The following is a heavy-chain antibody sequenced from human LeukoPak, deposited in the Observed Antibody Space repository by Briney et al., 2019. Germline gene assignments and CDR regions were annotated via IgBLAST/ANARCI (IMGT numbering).Heavy chain of an antibody. Sequence: GGSLRLSCAASGFTFSTYNMNWVRQAPGKGLEWVSSISSSSNYIYYADSVKGRFTISRDNARNSLYLQMNSLRAEDTAVYYCARVEEAAAFNPWGQGTLVTVSS. CDR1: GFTFSTYN. V-gene: IGHV3-21*01. D-gene: IGHD6-13*01. CDR3: ARVEEAAAFNP. J-gene: IGHJ4*02. CDR2: ISSSSNYI.